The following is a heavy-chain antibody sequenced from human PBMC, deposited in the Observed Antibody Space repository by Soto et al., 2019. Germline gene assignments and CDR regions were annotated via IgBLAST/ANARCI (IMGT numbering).Heavy chain of an antibody. Sequence: QEXLXXSGGXVVXPGXXXRXXCAXXXFXFRXYGMHXVRQAXGXXXXXGAVIWYDGSNKYYGDFLKGRFTISRDNSKNTLXLXXXXXXXDDSGVYYCAREGFYSRSSEYSGYNYYGMDVWGQXTTVIVTS. D-gene: IGHD6-6*01. CDR2: IWYDGSNK. CDR1: XFXFRXYG. V-gene: IGHV3-33*01. CDR3: AREGFYSRSSEYSGYNYYGMDV. J-gene: IGHJ6*02.